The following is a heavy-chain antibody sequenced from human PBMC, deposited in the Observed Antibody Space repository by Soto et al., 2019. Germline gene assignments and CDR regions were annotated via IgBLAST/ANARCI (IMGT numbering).Heavy chain of an antibody. Sequence: QVQVVQSGAERTQPGASVKVSCTASGYTFTNYHIHWVRQAPGQRLEWLGWIDPNSGGTKYAQKFQGRVTVTRDTSIITACMELNSLRSADTAVYYCARSSGSYSDFDFWGQGTLVSVSS. CDR3: ARSSGSYSDFDF. V-gene: IGHV1-2*02. CDR1: GYTFTNYH. J-gene: IGHJ4*02. CDR2: IDPNSGGT. D-gene: IGHD1-26*01.